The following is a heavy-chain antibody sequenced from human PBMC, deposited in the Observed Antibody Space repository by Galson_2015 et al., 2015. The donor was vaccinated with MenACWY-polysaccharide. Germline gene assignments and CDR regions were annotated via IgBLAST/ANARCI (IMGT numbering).Heavy chain of an antibody. D-gene: IGHD3-16*01. Sequence: TLSLTCTVSGDSITSGGYFWSWIRQHPGKGLEWIASISYDGGTYYNPSLKSRVTISADTPNNQFSLKLSSVTAADTAVYYCARGGRAGSNRNWFDPWGQGTLVTVSS. CDR3: ARGGRAGSNRNWFDP. V-gene: IGHV4-31*03. CDR2: ISYDGGT. J-gene: IGHJ5*02. CDR1: GDSITSGGYF.